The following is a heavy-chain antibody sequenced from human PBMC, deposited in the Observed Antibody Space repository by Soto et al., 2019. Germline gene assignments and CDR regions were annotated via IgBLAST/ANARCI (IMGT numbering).Heavy chain of an antibody. J-gene: IGHJ6*02. CDR2: LSSNGGST. V-gene: IGHV3-64D*08. D-gene: IGHD6-13*01. Sequence: GGSLRLSCSASGFTFSSYAMHWVRQAPGKGLEYVSALSSNGGSTHYADSVKGRFTISRDNSKNTLYLQMSSLRVEDTDVYYWAKDQAYSSSWYVAGMDVWGQGTTVTVSS. CDR1: GFTFSSYA. CDR3: AKDQAYSSSWYVAGMDV.